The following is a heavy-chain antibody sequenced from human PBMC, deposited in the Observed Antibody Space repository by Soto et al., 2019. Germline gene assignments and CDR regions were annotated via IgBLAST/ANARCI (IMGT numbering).Heavy chain of an antibody. D-gene: IGHD3-16*02. J-gene: IGHJ4*02. CDR1: GGSISSSSYY. Sequence: QLQLQESGPGLVKPSETLSLTCTVSGGSISSSSYYWGWIRQPPGKGLEWIGSIYYSGSTYYNPSLKSRVTISVDTSKNQFSLKLSSVTAADTAVYYCARRTLTRSLGELSLYSWGQGTLVTVSS. V-gene: IGHV4-39*01. CDR3: ARRTLTRSLGELSLYS. CDR2: IYYSGST.